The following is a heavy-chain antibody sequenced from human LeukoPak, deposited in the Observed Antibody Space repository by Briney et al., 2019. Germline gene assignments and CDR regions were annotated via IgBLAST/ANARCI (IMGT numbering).Heavy chain of an antibody. Sequence: GGSLRLSCAAPGFTFSSYAMHWVREAPGKGLEWVAVISYDGSNKYYADSVKGRFTISRDNSKNTLYLQMNSLRAEDTAVYYCARDHPSGGFDYWGQGTLVTVSS. CDR2: ISYDGSNK. CDR1: GFTFSSYA. D-gene: IGHD2-15*01. V-gene: IGHV3-30-3*01. J-gene: IGHJ4*02. CDR3: ARDHPSGGFDY.